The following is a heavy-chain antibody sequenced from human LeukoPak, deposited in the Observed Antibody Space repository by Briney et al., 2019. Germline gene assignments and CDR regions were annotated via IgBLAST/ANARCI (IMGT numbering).Heavy chain of an antibody. CDR2: INPNSGGT. D-gene: IGHD3-3*01. J-gene: IGHJ4*02. V-gene: IGHV1-2*02. CDR3: ATTRGITIFGVVSQLFGY. Sequence: ASVKVSCKASGSTFTGYYMHWVRQAPGQGLEWMGWINPNSGGTNYAQKFQGRVTMTRDTSISTAYMELSRLRSDDTAVYYCATTRGITIFGVVSQLFGYWGQGTLVTVSS. CDR1: GSTFTGYY.